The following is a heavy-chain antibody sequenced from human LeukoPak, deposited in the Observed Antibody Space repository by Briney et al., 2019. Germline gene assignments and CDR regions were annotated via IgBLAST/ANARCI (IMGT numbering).Heavy chain of an antibody. CDR2: ISYDGSKK. D-gene: IGHD1-26*01. Sequence: GGSLRLSCAASGFIFRNYGMHWVRQAPGKGLAWVAVISYDGSKKYFADSVKGRFTVSRDDSKNTVYLQMNSLRPDDTAVYYCATPLSGTYSSYSGLDVWGQGTTVTVSS. CDR3: ATPLSGTYSSYSGLDV. J-gene: IGHJ6*02. V-gene: IGHV3-30*03. CDR1: GFIFRNYG.